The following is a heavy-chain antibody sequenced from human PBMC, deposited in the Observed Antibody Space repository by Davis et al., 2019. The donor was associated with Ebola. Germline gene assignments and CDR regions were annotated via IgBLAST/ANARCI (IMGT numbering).Heavy chain of an antibody. J-gene: IGHJ4*02. Sequence: PGGSLRLSCAASGFTFSDYWMSWVRQAPGKGLEWVASIKPEGSEKYYVDSVKGRFTISRDNAKNSLYLQMNSLRAEDSAVYYCARGSVDYWGQGTLVTVSS. V-gene: IGHV3-7*01. CDR2: IKPEGSEK. CDR1: GFTFSDYW. CDR3: ARGSVDY.